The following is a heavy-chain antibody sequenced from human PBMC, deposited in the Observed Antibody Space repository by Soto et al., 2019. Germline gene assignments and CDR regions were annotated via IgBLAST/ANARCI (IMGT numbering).Heavy chain of an antibody. Sequence: GGSLRLSCAASGFTFDDDAMHWVRQAPGKGLEWVSGISWNSGSIGYADSVKGRFTISRDNAKNSLYLQMNSLRAEDTALYYCAKDIRVGLPQIDYWGQGTLVTVSS. D-gene: IGHD2-21*02. CDR1: GFTFDDDA. CDR2: ISWNSGSI. CDR3: AKDIRVGLPQIDY. V-gene: IGHV3-9*01. J-gene: IGHJ4*02.